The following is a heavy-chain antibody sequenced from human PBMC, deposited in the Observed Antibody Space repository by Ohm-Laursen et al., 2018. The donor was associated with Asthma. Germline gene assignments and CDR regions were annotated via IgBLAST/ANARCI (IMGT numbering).Heavy chain of an antibody. V-gene: IGHV4-34*01. Sequence: TLSLTCAVSGASVGDSTWSWSWVRQPPGKGLEWIGEINHSGSTNYNPSLKSRVTISVDTSKNQFSLKLSSVTAADTAVYYCARGARFYYYDSSSRYFDYWGQGTLVTVSS. CDR3: ARGARFYYYDSSSRYFDY. D-gene: IGHD3-22*01. CDR2: INHSGST. CDR1: GASVGDST. J-gene: IGHJ4*02.